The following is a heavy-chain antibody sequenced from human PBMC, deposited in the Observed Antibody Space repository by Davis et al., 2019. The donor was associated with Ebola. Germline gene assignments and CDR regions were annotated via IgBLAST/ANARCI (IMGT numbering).Heavy chain of an antibody. V-gene: IGHV6-1*01. J-gene: IGHJ4*02. CDR1: GDSVPSGG. Sequence: HSQTLSLTCAISGDSVPSGGWNWIRQSPSRGLEWLGRTYYNSKWYNDYAVSVKSRITINPDTSENQLSLQLNSVTPEDTAVYYCARGWLRTGLDYWGQGTLVTVSS. CDR2: TYYNSKWYN. CDR3: ARGWLRTGLDY. D-gene: IGHD5-12*01.